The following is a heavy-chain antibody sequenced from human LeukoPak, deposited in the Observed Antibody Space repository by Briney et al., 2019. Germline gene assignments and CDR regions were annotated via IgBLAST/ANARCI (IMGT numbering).Heavy chain of an antibody. D-gene: IGHD6-19*01. CDR1: GFTVSSNY. J-gene: IGHJ5*02. CDR3: ARVILTAVAGWFDP. Sequence: GGSLRLSCAASGFTVSSNYMSWVRQAPGKGLEWVSVIYSGGSTYYADSVKGRFTISRDNSKNTLYLQMNSLRAEDTAVYYCARVILTAVAGWFDPWGQGTLVTVSS. V-gene: IGHV3-53*01. CDR2: IYSGGST.